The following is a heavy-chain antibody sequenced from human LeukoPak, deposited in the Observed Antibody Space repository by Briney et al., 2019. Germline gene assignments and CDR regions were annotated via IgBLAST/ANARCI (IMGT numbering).Heavy chain of an antibody. J-gene: IGHJ4*02. CDR3: ARASCSSTSCYTIDY. V-gene: IGHV4-59*11. Sequence: SETLSLTCTVSGGSISSHYWSWIRQPPGKGLEWIGYIYYSGSTNYNPSLKNRVTISVDTSKNQFSLKLSSVTAADTAVCYCARASCSSTSCYTIDYWGQGTLVTVSS. D-gene: IGHD2-2*01. CDR1: GGSISSHY. CDR2: IYYSGST.